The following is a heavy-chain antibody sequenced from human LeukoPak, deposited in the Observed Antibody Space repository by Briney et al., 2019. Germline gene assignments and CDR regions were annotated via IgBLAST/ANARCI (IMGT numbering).Heavy chain of an antibody. V-gene: IGHV3-48*01. CDR3: ARAGGSSSWYTPQYNWFDP. Sequence: GGSLRLSCAASGFTFDDYGMSWVRQAPGKGLEWVSYISSSGSTIYYADSVKGRFTISRDNSKNTLYLQMNSLRAEDTAVYYCARAGGSSSWYTPQYNWFDPWGQGTLVTVSS. CDR1: GFTFDDYG. CDR2: ISSSGSTI. J-gene: IGHJ5*02. D-gene: IGHD6-13*01.